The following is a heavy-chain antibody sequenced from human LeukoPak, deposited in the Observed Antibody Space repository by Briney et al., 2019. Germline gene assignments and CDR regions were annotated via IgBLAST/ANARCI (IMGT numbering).Heavy chain of an antibody. CDR3: VQRCSSTSCPFDY. V-gene: IGHV4-34*01. CDR1: GGSFSGYY. J-gene: IGHJ4*02. CDR2: INHSGST. Sequence: SETLSLTCAVYGGSFSGYYWSWIRQPPGKGLKWIGEINHSGSTNYNPSLKSRVTISVDTSKNQFSLKLSSVTAADTAVYYCVQRCSSTSCPFDYWGQGTLVTVSS. D-gene: IGHD2-2*01.